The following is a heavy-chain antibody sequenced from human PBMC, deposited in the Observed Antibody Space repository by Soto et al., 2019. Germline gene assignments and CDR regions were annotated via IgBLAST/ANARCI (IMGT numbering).Heavy chain of an antibody. J-gene: IGHJ5*02. D-gene: IGHD1-1*01. CDR2: LSAYNGNT. CDR1: GYTFTSYG. Sequence: QVQLVQSGAEVKKPGASVKVSCKASGYTFTSYGISWVRQASGQGLEWMGWLSAYNGNTKYAQKLQGRVTMTTDTSTSTAYMELRSLRSDDTAVYYCARDEAYKWNDGGWFDPWGQGTLVTVSS. CDR3: ARDEAYKWNDGGWFDP. V-gene: IGHV1-18*01.